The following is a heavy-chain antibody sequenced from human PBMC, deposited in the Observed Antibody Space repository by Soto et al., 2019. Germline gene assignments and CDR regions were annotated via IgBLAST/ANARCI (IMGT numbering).Heavy chain of an antibody. D-gene: IGHD3-9*01. J-gene: IGHJ5*02. CDR1: GASITNYC. V-gene: IGHV4-4*07. CDR3: ASQKILTGYYTNWFDP. CDR2: IFTSGNT. Sequence: SETLSLTCAVSGASITNYCWSWIRQPAGKGLEWIGHIFTSGNTNYNPSLKSRVTMSLDTSKNQFSLKLSSVTAADTAVYYCASQKILTGYYTNWFDPWGQGTRVTV.